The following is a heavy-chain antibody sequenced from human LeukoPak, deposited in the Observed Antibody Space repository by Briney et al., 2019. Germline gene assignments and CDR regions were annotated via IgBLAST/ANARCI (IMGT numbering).Heavy chain of an antibody. V-gene: IGHV1-69*05. CDR2: IIPIFGTA. D-gene: IGHD3-10*02. Sequence: SVKVSCKASGGTFSSYAISWVRQAPGQGLEWMGGIIPIFGTANYAQKFQGRVTITTDESTSTAYMELSSLRSEDTAVYYCAREMLSRYYMDVWGKGTTVTVSS. J-gene: IGHJ6*03. CDR1: GGTFSSYA. CDR3: AREMLSRYYMDV.